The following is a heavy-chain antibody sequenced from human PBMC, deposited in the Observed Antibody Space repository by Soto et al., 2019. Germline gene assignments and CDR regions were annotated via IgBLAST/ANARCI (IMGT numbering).Heavy chain of an antibody. Sequence: QVQLQESGPGLVKPSQTLSLTCTVSGGSISSGGYYWSWIRQHPGKGLEWIGYIYYSGSTYCNPSLKNRFTISVDTSKNQFSLKLSSVTAADTAVYYCAEDGYNSNYGGYYYYGMDVWGQGTTVTVSS. V-gene: IGHV4-31*03. CDR2: IYYSGST. CDR3: AEDGYNSNYGGYYYYGMDV. J-gene: IGHJ6*02. CDR1: GGSISSGGYY. D-gene: IGHD1-7*01.